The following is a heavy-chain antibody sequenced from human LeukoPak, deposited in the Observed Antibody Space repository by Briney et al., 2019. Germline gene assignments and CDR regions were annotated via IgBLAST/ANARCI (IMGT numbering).Heavy chain of an antibody. CDR2: IKQDGSEK. CDR1: GFTFSNYW. CDR3: ASEDYDFWGGSPYYYYMDV. D-gene: IGHD3-3*01. Sequence: PGGSLRLSCAASGFTFSNYWMSWVRQAPGKGLEWVANIKQDGSEKYYVDSVKGRFTISRDNAKNSLYLQMHSLRAEDTAVYYCASEDYDFWGGSPYYYYMDVWGKGTTVTVSS. V-gene: IGHV3-7*01. J-gene: IGHJ6*03.